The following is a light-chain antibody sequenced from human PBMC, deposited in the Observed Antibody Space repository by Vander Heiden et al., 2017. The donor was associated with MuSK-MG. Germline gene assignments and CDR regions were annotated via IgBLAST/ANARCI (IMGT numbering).Light chain of an antibody. CDR2: WAS. CDR1: QSVLYSSNNKNY. Sequence: DIVMTQSPDSLAVSLGERATINCKSSQSVLYSSNNKNYLAWYQQKPGQPPKLLIYWASTRESGVPDRFSGSGSGTDFTLTISSLHAEDVAVYYCQQYDCTPALTFGGGTKVEIK. CDR3: QQYDCTPALT. V-gene: IGKV4-1*01. J-gene: IGKJ4*01.